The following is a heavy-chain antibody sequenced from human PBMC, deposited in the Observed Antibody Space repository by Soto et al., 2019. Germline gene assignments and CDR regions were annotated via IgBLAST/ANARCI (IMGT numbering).Heavy chain of an antibody. J-gene: IGHJ6*02. D-gene: IGHD3-10*01. CDR1: GVSFNNNG. CDR2: VSPPFRTS. Sequence: QVQLVQSGAEVKKPGSSVKVSCKTSGVSFNNNGIGWVRQAPGHGLEWMGGVSPPFRTSNYARKFQGRISSTADASTGTVNMELSSLTSEDTAQYYCARVLYYGSGSYSPYGMDVWVQGTKVTVSS. CDR3: ARVLYYGSGSYSPYGMDV. V-gene: IGHV1-69*01.